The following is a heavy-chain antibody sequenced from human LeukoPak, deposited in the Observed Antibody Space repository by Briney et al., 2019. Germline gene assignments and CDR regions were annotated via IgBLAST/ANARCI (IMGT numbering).Heavy chain of an antibody. CDR1: GDSINTFNSYF. V-gene: IGHV4-39*07. CDR3: GRQGYTASYYFVDY. D-gene: IGHD1-26*01. J-gene: IGHJ4*02. Sequence: SETLSLTCTVSGDSINTFNSYFRGRVRQPAGKGLEWIGRTYFIGTTHYNPSLKSRLTMSLDTSKNQLSLRLKSVTAADTAVYYCGRQGYTASYYFVDYWSQGTLVTVSS. CDR2: TYFIGTT.